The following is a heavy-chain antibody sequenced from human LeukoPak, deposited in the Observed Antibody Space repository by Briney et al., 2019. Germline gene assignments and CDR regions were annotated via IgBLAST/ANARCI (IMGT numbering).Heavy chain of an antibody. V-gene: IGHV4-34*01. Sequence: SETLSLTCAVYGGSFSGYYWSWIRQPPGKGLEWIGEINHSGSTNYNPSLKNRVTISVDPSKNPFSMKLSSVTAADTAVYYCARGPRGDIVATSRYYYYYYMDVWGKGTTVTVSS. D-gene: IGHD5-12*01. CDR3: ARGPRGDIVATSRYYYYYYMDV. J-gene: IGHJ6*03. CDR1: GGSFSGYY. CDR2: INHSGST.